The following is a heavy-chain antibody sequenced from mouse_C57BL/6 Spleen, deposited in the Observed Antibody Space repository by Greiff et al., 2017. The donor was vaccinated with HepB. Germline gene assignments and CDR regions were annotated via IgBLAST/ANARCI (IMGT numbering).Heavy chain of an antibody. CDR3: ARSFYDYAMDY. J-gene: IGHJ4*01. D-gene: IGHD2-12*01. CDR1: GYTFTSYW. Sequence: VQLQQPGAELVKPGASVKLSCKASGYTFTSYWMQWVKQRPGQGLAWIGEIDPSDSYTNYNQKFKGKATLTVDTSSSTAYMQLSSLTSEDSAVYYCARSFYDYAMDYWGQGTSVTVSS. CDR2: IDPSDSYT. V-gene: IGHV1-50*01.